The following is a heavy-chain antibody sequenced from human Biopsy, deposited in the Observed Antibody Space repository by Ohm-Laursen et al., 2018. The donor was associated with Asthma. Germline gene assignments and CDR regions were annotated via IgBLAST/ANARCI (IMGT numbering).Heavy chain of an antibody. J-gene: IGHJ6*02. CDR3: ASGPRWSGLDV. Sequence: GTLSLTCAYRGSFRGYVWTWIRQPPGKGLEWIGEIPQGGATTFNPSLKSRFTISIDPSKSQLSLRLTSMTAADTAVYYCASGPRWSGLDVWGQGTTVTVSS. V-gene: IGHV4-34*01. CDR2: IPQGGAT. CDR1: RGSFRGYV. D-gene: IGHD3-3*01.